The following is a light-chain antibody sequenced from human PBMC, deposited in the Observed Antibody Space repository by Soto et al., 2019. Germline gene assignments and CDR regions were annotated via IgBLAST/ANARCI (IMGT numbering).Light chain of an antibody. Sequence: QSVLTQPASVSGSPGQSITISCTGTSSDIGAYTLVSWYQQYPGKAPRLIIYEVSKRPSGISNRFSASKSDNTASLTISGLRAEDEADYYCNSYTGSDNAVVFGGGTKLTVL. J-gene: IGLJ2*01. V-gene: IGLV2-14*02. CDR3: NSYTGSDNAVV. CDR2: EVS. CDR1: SSDIGAYTL.